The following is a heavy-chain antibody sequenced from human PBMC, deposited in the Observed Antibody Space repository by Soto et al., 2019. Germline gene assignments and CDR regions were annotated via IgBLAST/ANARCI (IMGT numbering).Heavy chain of an antibody. J-gene: IGHJ5*02. D-gene: IGHD2-2*01. Sequence: QLQLQESGSGLVKPSQTLSLTCAVSGGSISSGGYSWSWIRQQPGKVLEWMGYIYHSGRTYYSPSLKSRVTLTVDRSKNQFSLKLRSVTAAHTAVYYCARVPDRWGQGTLVTVSS. CDR3: ARVPDR. CDR1: GGSISSGGYS. V-gene: IGHV4-30-2*01. CDR2: IYHSGRT.